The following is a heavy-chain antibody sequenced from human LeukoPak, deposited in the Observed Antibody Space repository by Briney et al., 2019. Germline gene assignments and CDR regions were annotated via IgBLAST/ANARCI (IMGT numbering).Heavy chain of an antibody. V-gene: IGHV4-34*01. J-gene: IGHJ3*02. CDR3: ARDRQDIVVVPAAIGAFDI. CDR2: INHSGST. CDR1: GGSFSGYY. Sequence: PSETLSLTCAVYGGSFSGYYWSWIRQPPGKGLEWIGEINHSGSTNYNPSLKSRVTISVDTSKNQFSLKLSSVTAADTAVYYCARDRQDIVVVPAAIGAFDIWGQGTMVTVSS. D-gene: IGHD2-2*02.